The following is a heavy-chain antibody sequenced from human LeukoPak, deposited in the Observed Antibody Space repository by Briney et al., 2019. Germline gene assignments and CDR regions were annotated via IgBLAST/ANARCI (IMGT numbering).Heavy chain of an antibody. Sequence: GGSLRLSCAASGFTFSNYWMSWVRQAPGKGLEWVANIKQDGSEKYYVDSVKGRFTISRDNAKNSLYLQMNSLRAEDTAVYYCARERRITMIVVVIHDAFDIWGQGTMVTVSS. D-gene: IGHD3-22*01. CDR2: IKQDGSEK. J-gene: IGHJ3*02. V-gene: IGHV3-7*01. CDR3: ARERRITMIVVVIHDAFDI. CDR1: GFTFSNYW.